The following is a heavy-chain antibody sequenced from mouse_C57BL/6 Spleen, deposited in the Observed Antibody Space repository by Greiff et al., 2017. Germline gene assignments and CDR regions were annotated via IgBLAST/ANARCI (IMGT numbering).Heavy chain of an antibody. V-gene: IGHV1-85*01. J-gene: IGHJ2*01. D-gene: IGHD2-4*01. CDR2: IYPRDGST. CDR1: GYTFTSYD. CDR3: ASSYDYDGY. Sequence: VQLQQPGPELVKPGASVKLSCKASGYTFTSYDIHWVKQRPGRGLEWIGWIYPRDGSTKYNETFKGKATLTVDTSSSTAYMELHSLTSEDSAVYFCASSYDYDGYWGQGTTLTVSS.